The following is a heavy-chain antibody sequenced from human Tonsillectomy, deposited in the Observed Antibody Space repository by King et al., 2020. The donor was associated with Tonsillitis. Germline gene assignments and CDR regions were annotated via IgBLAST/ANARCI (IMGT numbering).Heavy chain of an antibody. D-gene: IGHD6-19*01. CDR3: AKDRGSGWYWGAFHI. V-gene: IGHV3-30-3*01. CDR1: GFTFSSYA. J-gene: IGHJ3*02. Sequence: VQLVESGGGVVQPGRSLRLSCAASGFTFSSYAMHWVRQAPGTGREWVAVISYDGSNKYYADSVKGRFTISRDNYKNTQYLQMNSLRAEDTAVYYCAKDRGSGWYWGAFHIWARETRVTVPS. CDR2: ISYDGSNK.